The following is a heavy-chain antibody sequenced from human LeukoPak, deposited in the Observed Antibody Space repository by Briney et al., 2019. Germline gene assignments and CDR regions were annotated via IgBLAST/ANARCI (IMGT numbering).Heavy chain of an antibody. Sequence: GGSLRLSCAASGFTFSSYSMNWVRQAPGKGLEWVSSISSSSYIYYADSVKGRFTISRDNAKNSLYLQMNSLRAEDTAVYYCARDVFMAVAGSDAFHIWGQGTMVTVSS. V-gene: IGHV3-21*01. CDR2: ISSSSYI. D-gene: IGHD6-19*01. CDR3: ARDVFMAVAGSDAFHI. J-gene: IGHJ3*02. CDR1: GFTFSSYS.